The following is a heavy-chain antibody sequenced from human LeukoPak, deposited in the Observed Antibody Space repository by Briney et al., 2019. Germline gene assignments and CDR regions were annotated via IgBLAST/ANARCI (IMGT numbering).Heavy chain of an antibody. CDR1: GFTFTNYW. CDR2: IKQDRSEK. CDR3: ARLLVYNSGGEAFDH. J-gene: IGHJ4*02. D-gene: IGHD1-20*01. V-gene: IGHV3-7*01. Sequence: GGSLRLSCAASGFTFTNYWMSWVRQAPGKGLELVANIKQDRSEKYYVDSVKGRFTISRDNAKNSLYLQMNSLRAEDTAVYYCARLLVYNSGGEAFDHWGQGTLVTVSS.